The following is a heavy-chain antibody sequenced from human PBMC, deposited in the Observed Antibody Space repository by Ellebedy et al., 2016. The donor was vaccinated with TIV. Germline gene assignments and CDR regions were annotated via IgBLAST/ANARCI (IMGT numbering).Heavy chain of an antibody. D-gene: IGHD2-21*02. V-gene: IGHV2-26*01. CDR3: ARALRYCGGDCSYKFDY. J-gene: IGHJ4*02. CDR1: GFSLNNIIMG. CDR2: IFSKEEK. Sequence: SGPTLVKPTETLTLTCTVSGFSLNNIIMGVSWFRQPPGKALEWLANIFSKEEKSYKTSLKSRITISKATPKSQVILTMTDFDPLDTATYYCARALRYCGGDCSYKFDYWGQGTLVPVSS.